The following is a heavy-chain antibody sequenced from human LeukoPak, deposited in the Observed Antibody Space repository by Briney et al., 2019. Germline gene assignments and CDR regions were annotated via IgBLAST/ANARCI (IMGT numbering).Heavy chain of an antibody. Sequence: SLTLSFPSSRLTVSSNYMSGLRQAPGKGLEWVSVIYSGGSTYYADSVKGRFTISRDNSKNTLYLQMNSLRAEETAVYYCARRNSWGQGTLVTVSS. CDR3: ARRNS. J-gene: IGHJ4*02. V-gene: IGHV3-53*01. CDR2: IYSGGST. CDR1: RLTVSSNY.